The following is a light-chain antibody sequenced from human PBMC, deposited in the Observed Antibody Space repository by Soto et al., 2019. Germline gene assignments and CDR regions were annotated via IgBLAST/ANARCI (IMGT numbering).Light chain of an antibody. J-gene: IGKJ3*01. CDR1: QGISSY. Sequence: DIQLTQSPSFLSASVGDRVTITCRASQGISSYLAWYQQKPGKDPKLLIYAASTFQSGVPPRFSGSGSGTEFTLTISSLQTEDFETYYCQQLNSYPPVFGPGTTVDIK. V-gene: IGKV1-9*01. CDR3: QQLNSYPPV. CDR2: AAS.